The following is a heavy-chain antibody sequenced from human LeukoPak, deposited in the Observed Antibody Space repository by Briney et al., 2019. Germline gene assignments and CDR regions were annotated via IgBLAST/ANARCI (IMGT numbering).Heavy chain of an antibody. CDR1: GFTFRSYA. Sequence: GGSLRLSCAATGFTFRSYAMTWVRQAPGKGLEWVPAISSSGGSTYYADSVKGRFTISRDNSKNIMYLQMNSLRVEDTAVYYCAKCGSYCFYDYWGQGTLVTVSS. D-gene: IGHD2-21*02. CDR2: ISSSGGST. CDR3: AKCGSYCFYDY. V-gene: IGHV3-23*01. J-gene: IGHJ4*02.